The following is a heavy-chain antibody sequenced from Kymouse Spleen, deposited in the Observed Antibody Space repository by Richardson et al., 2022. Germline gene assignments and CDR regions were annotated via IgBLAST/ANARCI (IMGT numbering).Heavy chain of an antibody. CDR3: ARAGGSGSYSDV. CDR2: INHSGST. Sequence: QVQLQQWGAGLLKPSETLSLTCAVYGGSFSGYYWSWIRQPPGKGLEWIGEINHSGSTNYNPSLKSRVTISVDTSKNQFSLKLSSVTAADTAVYYCARAGGSGSYSDVWGQGTTVTVSS. J-gene: IGHJ6*02. D-gene: IGHD3-10*01. CDR1: GGSFSGYY. V-gene: IGHV4-34*01.